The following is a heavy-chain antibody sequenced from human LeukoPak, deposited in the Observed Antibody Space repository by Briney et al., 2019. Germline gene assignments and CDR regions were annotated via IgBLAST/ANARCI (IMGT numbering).Heavy chain of an antibody. CDR3: ARDGEGYYDSSGYLY. Sequence: PGGSLRLSCAASGFTFGSYAMHWVRQAPGKGLEWVAVISYDGSNKYYADSVKGRFTISRDNSKNTLYLQMNSLRAEDTAVYYCARDGEGYYDSSGYLYWGQGTLVTVSS. CDR2: ISYDGSNK. J-gene: IGHJ4*02. V-gene: IGHV3-30-3*01. D-gene: IGHD3-22*01. CDR1: GFTFGSYA.